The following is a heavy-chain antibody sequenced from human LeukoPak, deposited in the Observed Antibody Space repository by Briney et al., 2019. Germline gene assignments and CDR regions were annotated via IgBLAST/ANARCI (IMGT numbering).Heavy chain of an antibody. Sequence: GGSLRLSCAASGFTFSSYWMSWVRQAPGKGLEWVANIKQDGSEKYYVDSVKGRFTISRDNSKNTLYPQMNSLRAEDTAVYYCAKDFRMVRGVSAFDYWGQGTLVTVSS. CDR2: IKQDGSEK. V-gene: IGHV3-7*03. CDR1: GFTFSSYW. J-gene: IGHJ4*02. D-gene: IGHD3-10*01. CDR3: AKDFRMVRGVSAFDY.